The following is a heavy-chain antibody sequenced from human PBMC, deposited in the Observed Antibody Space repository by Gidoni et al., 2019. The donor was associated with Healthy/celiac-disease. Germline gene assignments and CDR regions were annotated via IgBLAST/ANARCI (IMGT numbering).Heavy chain of an antibody. CDR3: ARVVAASGWGWFDP. J-gene: IGHJ5*02. V-gene: IGHV3-48*01. CDR1: GFTFSSYS. D-gene: IGHD2-15*01. Sequence: EVQLVESGGGLVQPGVSLRLSCAASGFTFSSYSMNWVRQAPGKGLEWVEYISSSSSTIYYADSVKGRFTISGDNAKNSLYLQMNSLRAEDTAVYYCARVVAASGWGWFDPWGQGTLVTVSS. CDR2: ISSSSSTI.